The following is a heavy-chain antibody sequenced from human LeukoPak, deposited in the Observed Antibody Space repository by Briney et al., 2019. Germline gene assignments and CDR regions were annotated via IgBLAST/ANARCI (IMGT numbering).Heavy chain of an antibody. CDR2: ISGGGTST. D-gene: IGHD4-11*01. CDR3: AKGDYNNPPPSYYHYGMDV. V-gene: IGHV3-23*01. CDR1: GFTFNTYA. J-gene: IGHJ6*02. Sequence: GGSLRLSCAASGFTFNTYAMTWVRQAPGKGLEWVSSISGGGTSTYYADSVKGRFTISRDSSRNTLYLQMNSLKVDDTAVYYCAKGDYNNPPPSYYHYGMDVWGQGTTVTVSS.